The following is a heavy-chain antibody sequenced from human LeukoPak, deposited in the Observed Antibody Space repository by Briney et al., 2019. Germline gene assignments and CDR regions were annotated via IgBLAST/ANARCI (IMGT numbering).Heavy chain of an antibody. D-gene: IGHD6-19*01. CDR3: AKPPLGSGWYKGYALDI. J-gene: IGHJ3*02. CDR2: ISGSGGST. CDR1: GFTFSRHA. V-gene: IGHV3-23*01. Sequence: GGSLRLSCAASGFTFSRHAMSWVRQAPGKGLEWVSVISGSGGSTYYADSVKGRFTISRDNSKNTLYLQLNSLRAEDTAVYYCAKPPLGSGWYKGYALDIWGQGTMVTVSS.